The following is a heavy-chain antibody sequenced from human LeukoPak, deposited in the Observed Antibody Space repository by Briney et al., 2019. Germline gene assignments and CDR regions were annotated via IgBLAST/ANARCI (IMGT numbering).Heavy chain of an antibody. CDR2: IRYDGSNK. V-gene: IGHV3-30*02. CDR1: GFTFSSYG. CDR3: AKDLFFGVVMHRSGFDY. J-gene: IGHJ4*02. D-gene: IGHD3-3*01. Sequence: GGSLRLSCAASGFTFSSYGMHWVRQAPGKGLEWVAFIRYDGSNKYYAGSVKGRFTISRDNSKNTLYLQMNSLRAEDTAVYYCAKDLFFGVVMHRSGFDYWGQGTLVTVSS.